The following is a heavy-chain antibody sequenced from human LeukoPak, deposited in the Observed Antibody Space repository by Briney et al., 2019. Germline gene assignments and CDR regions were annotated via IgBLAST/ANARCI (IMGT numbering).Heavy chain of an antibody. V-gene: IGHV1-46*01. J-gene: IGHJ5*02. Sequence: GSVKVSCKASGYTFTSYYMHWVRQAPGQGLEGMGIINPSGGSTSYAQKFQGRVTMTRDTSTSTVYMELSSLRSEDTAVYYCARYYGSGSYYPWGQGTLVTVSS. D-gene: IGHD3-10*01. CDR3: ARYYGSGSYYP. CDR2: INPSGGST. CDR1: GYTFTSYY.